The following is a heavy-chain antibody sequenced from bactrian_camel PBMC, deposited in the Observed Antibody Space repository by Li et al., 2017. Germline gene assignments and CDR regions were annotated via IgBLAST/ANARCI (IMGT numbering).Heavy chain of an antibody. CDR3: AAATPWGGSCRTRSTWNF. D-gene: IGHD6*01. CDR1: GYIYSSHC. J-gene: IGHJ4*01. Sequence: HVQLVESGGGSVQAGGSLRLSCVASGYIYSSHCMGWVRQAPGKEREGVAGLAIGPGTTYYSDSVKGRLTISRDNAKNTLYLQMNSLKPEDTAMYCCAAATPWGGSCRTRSTWNFWGQGTQVTVS. CDR2: LAIGPGTT. V-gene: IGHV3S1*01.